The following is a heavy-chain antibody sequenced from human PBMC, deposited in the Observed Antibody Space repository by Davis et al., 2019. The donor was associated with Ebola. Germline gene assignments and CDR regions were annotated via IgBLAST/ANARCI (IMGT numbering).Heavy chain of an antibody. V-gene: IGHV5-51*01. CDR1: GNTFTSYW. CDR3: ASLRRTITGMDDAFDI. Sequence: GESLKISCKASGNTFTSYWIGWVRQMPGKGLEWVGIIYTGDSDTRYSPSFRGQVTISADKSIKTAFLQWSSLKASDTAMYYCASLRRTITGMDDAFDIWGQGTMVTVSS. CDR2: IYTGDSDT. D-gene: IGHD2-8*02. J-gene: IGHJ3*02.